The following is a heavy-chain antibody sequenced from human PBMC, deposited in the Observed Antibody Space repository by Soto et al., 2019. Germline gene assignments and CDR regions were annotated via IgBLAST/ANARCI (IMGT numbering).Heavy chain of an antibody. D-gene: IGHD6-13*01. CDR2: INPSGGST. CDR1: GYTFNSYY. CDR3: ARDSLIAAAGTGGWFDP. J-gene: IGHJ5*02. V-gene: IGHV1-46*02. Sequence: ASVKVSCKASGYTFNSYYMHWVRQAPGQGLEWMGIINPSGGSTSYAQKFQGRVTMTRDTSTSTVYMELSSLRSEDTAVYYCARDSLIAAAGTGGWFDPWGQGTLVTVSS.